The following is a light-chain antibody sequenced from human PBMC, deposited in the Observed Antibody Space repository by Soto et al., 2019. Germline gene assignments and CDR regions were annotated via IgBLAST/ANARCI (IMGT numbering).Light chain of an antibody. CDR1: NSNIGNNY. V-gene: IGLV1-51*01. CDR3: GTWDTSLSGGV. CDR2: DND. Sequence: QSVLTQPPSVSAAPGQKVTISCSGSNSNIGNNYVSWYQHLPGTAPKLLIYDNDKRPSAIPDRFSGSKSGTSATLGITGLQTGDEADHYCGTWDTSLSGGVFGGGTKVTVL. J-gene: IGLJ3*02.